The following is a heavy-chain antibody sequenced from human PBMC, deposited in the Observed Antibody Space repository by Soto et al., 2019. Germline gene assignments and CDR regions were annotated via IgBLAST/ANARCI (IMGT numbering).Heavy chain of an antibody. D-gene: IGHD3-10*01. CDR3: ARDGLVTMVRGAYDAFDI. V-gene: IGHV4-59*01. J-gene: IGHJ3*02. CDR1: GGSISSYY. Sequence: SETLSLTCTVSGGSISSYYWSWIRQPPGKGLEWIGYIYYSGSTNYNPSLKSRVTISVDTSKNQFSLKLSSVTAADTAVYYCARDGLVTMVRGAYDAFDIWGQGTMVTVSS. CDR2: IYYSGST.